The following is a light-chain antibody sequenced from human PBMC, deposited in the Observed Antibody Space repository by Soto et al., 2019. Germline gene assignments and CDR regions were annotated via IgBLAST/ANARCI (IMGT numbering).Light chain of an antibody. V-gene: IGLV1-51*01. CDR1: NSNIGNSY. Sequence: QSVLTQPPSVSAAPGQQVTISCSGSNSNIGNSYVYWYQQVPGAAPKLLIYENAKRASGIPDRFSGSQSGAAATLAITGIQTGDKADYYFGTLYSGMSGFDFGTGHKV. J-gene: IGLJ1*01. CDR2: ENA. CDR3: GTLYSGMSGFD.